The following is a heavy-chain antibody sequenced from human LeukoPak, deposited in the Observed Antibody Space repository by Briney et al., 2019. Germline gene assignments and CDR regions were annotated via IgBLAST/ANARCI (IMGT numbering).Heavy chain of an antibody. CDR1: GFTFNDYC. CDR2: IRQDGSEI. CDR3: ARDSTYCDFRSGYLNWFDP. J-gene: IGHJ5*02. V-gene: IGHV3-7*01. Sequence: GGSLRLSCAASGFTFNDYCMSWVRQSPGKGLEWVANIRQDGSEIYYVDYVKGRFTISRDNAKNSLYLQMTSLRAEDMAVYYCARDSTYCDFRSGYLNWFDPWGQGTLVTVSS. D-gene: IGHD3-3*01.